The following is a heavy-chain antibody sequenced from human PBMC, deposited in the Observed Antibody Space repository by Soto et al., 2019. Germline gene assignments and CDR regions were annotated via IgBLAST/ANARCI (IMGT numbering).Heavy chain of an antibody. V-gene: IGHV3-30-3*01. J-gene: IGHJ3*02. CDR3: ARDQWYNWNYVDAFDI. D-gene: IGHD1-7*01. Sequence: GGSLRLSCAASGFTFSSYAMHWVRQAPGKGLEWVAVISYDGSNKYYADSVKGRFTISRDNSKNTLYLQMNSLRAEDTAVYYCARDQWYNWNYVDAFDIWGQGTMVTVSS. CDR1: GFTFSSYA. CDR2: ISYDGSNK.